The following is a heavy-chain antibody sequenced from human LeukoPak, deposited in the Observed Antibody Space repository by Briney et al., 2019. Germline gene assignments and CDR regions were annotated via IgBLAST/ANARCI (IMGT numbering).Heavy chain of an antibody. J-gene: IGHJ4*02. CDR3: AREPLTGYYFDY. CDR1: GFTFSSYS. CDR2: ITSSSSYI. D-gene: IGHD1-14*01. V-gene: IGHV3-21*01. Sequence: PGGSLRLSCAASGFTFSSYSMNWVRQAPGKGLEWVSSITSSSSYIYYADSVKGRFTISRDNAKNSLYLQMNSLRAEDTAVYYCAREPLTGYYFDYWGQGTLVTVSS.